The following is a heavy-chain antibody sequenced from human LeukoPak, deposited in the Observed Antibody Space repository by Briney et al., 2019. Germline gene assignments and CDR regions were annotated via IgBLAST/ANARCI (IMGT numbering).Heavy chain of an antibody. V-gene: IGHV1-18*01. Sequence: EASVKVSCKSSGYTFTDYAITWVRQAPGQGLEWMGWISAYNGNTNYAQKLQGRVTMTTDTSTSTAYMELRSLRSDDTAVYYCARDLSRITGTNWFDPWGQGTLVTVSS. CDR3: ARDLSRITGTNWFDP. D-gene: IGHD1-20*01. J-gene: IGHJ5*02. CDR2: ISAYNGNT. CDR1: GYTFTDYA.